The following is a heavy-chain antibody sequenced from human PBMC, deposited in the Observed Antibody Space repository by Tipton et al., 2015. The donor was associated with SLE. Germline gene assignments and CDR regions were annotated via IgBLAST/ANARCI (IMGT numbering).Heavy chain of an antibody. J-gene: IGHJ4*02. CDR1: GGSISSGGYY. Sequence: TLSLTCTVSGGSISSGGYYWSWIRQHPGKGLEWIGYIYYSGSTYYNPSLKSRVTMSVDASKNQFSLKLDSVTAADTAVYYCAREDDFWSGFGNWGQGALVTVSS. V-gene: IGHV4-31*03. D-gene: IGHD3-3*01. CDR3: AREDDFWSGFGN. CDR2: IYYSGST.